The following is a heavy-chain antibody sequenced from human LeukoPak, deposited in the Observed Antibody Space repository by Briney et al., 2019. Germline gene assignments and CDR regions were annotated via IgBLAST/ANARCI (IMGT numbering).Heavy chain of an antibody. Sequence: SETLSLTCVVSGGSLSTHHWSWIRQSPGRGLEWIGYISDSGSTNYNPSPKSRVTISVDTSKNQFSLMLSSVTAADTAVYYCARGYDSSAYYPFNYWGQGTLVTVSS. D-gene: IGHD3-22*01. J-gene: IGHJ4*02. V-gene: IGHV4-59*11. CDR1: GGSLSTHH. CDR3: ARGYDSSAYYPFNY. CDR2: ISDSGST.